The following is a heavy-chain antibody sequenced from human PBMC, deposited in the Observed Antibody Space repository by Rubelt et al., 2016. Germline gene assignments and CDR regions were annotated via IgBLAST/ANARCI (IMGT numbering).Heavy chain of an antibody. Sequence: QVQLQESGPGLVKPSETLSLTCTVSGGSISSYYWSCIRQPPGKGLEWIGYIYYSGCTNYNTRLRSRVTISVDTAKNQVSLKLSSVTAADTAGYYCARNTPPNLEVWGQGTLVTVSS. CDR3: ARNTPPNLEV. D-gene: IGHD2-2*02. CDR1: GGSISSYY. J-gene: IGHJ4*02. CDR2: IYYSGCT. V-gene: IGHV4-59*01.